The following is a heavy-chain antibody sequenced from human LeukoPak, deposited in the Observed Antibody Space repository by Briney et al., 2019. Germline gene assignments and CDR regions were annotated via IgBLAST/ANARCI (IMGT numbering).Heavy chain of an antibody. CDR1: GFTFNTYN. Sequence: GGSLRLSCAASGFTFNTYNMNWVRQAPGKGLEWVSSISSSSSYVYYADSVKGRFTISRDSAKNSLYLQMNSLRAEDTATYYCAKISGYYPSDYWGQGTLVTVSS. V-gene: IGHV3-21*01. J-gene: IGHJ4*02. CDR3: AKISGYYPSDY. CDR2: ISSSSSYV. D-gene: IGHD3-22*01.